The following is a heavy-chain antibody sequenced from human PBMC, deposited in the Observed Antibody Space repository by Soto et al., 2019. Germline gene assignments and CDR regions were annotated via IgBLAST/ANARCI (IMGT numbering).Heavy chain of an antibody. V-gene: IGHV4-34*01. D-gene: IGHD6-13*01. CDR2: INHSGST. J-gene: IGHJ6*02. CDR1: GGSFSGYY. CDR3: ARGDGSSWSYYYYYGMDV. Sequence: SETLSLTCAVYGGSFSGYYWSWIRQTPGKGLEWIGEINHSGSTNYNPSLKSRVTISVDTSKNQFSLKLSSVTAADTAVYYCARGDGSSWSYYYYYGMDVWGQGTTVTVSS.